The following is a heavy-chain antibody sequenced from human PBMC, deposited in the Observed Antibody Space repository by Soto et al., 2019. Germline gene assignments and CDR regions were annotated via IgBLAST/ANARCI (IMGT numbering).Heavy chain of an antibody. CDR2: MYHSGST. CDR1: GRSLSGARSS. V-gene: IGHV4-30-2*01. Sequence: LTCTVCGRSLSGARSSWGCSGRPPGKALEWIGYMYHSGSTYYNPSLKSRVVISADRSKNQISLSLKSVTAADTAVYYCARGGYRGYHFSFDQWGQGTLVTGSS. J-gene: IGHJ4*02. D-gene: IGHD5-12*01. CDR3: ARGGYRGYHFSFDQ.